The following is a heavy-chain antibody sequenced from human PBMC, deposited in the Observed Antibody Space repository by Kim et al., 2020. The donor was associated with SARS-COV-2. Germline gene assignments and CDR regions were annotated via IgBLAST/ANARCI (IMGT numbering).Heavy chain of an antibody. CDR3: ARDGVRAYGDSPFDWFDP. Sequence: KGRFTISSDNAKNSLYLQMNSLRAEDTAVYYCARDGVRAYGDSPFDWFDPWGQGTLVTVSS. D-gene: IGHD4-17*01. V-gene: IGHV3-48*03. J-gene: IGHJ5*02.